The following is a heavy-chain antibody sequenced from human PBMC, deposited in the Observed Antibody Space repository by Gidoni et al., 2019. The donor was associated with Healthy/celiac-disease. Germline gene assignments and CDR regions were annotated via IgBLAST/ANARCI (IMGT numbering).Heavy chain of an antibody. J-gene: IGHJ4*02. V-gene: IGHV4-34*01. CDR2: INHSGST. D-gene: IGHD1-26*01. Sequence: QVQLQQWGAGLLKPSETLSLTCAVYGGSFSGYYWSWIRQPPGKGLEWIGEINHSGSTNYNPSLKSRVTISVDTSKNQFSLKLSSVTAADTAVYYCARGVFISGAPHRCYFDYWGQGTLVTVSA. CDR3: ARGVFISGAPHRCYFDY. CDR1: GGSFSGYY.